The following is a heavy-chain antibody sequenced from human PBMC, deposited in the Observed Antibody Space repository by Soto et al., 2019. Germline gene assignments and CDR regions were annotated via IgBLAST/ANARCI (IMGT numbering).Heavy chain of an antibody. V-gene: IGHV3-30*18. J-gene: IGHJ4*02. CDR3: AKDNDWLGGYFDY. CDR1: GFTFSSYG. D-gene: IGHD6-19*01. Sequence: QVQLVESGGGVVQPGRSLRLSCAASGFTFSSYGMHWVRQAPGKGLEWVAVISYDGSNKYYADSVKGRFTISRDNSKNTLYLQMNSLRAEDTAVYYCAKDNDWLGGYFDYWGQGTLVTVSS. CDR2: ISYDGSNK.